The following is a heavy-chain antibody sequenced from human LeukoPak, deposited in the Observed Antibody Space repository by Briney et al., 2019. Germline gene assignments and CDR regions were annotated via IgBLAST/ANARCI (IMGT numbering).Heavy chain of an antibody. D-gene: IGHD1-26*01. CDR3: ARATYSGSYFLPVGIDY. CDR1: GYTFTSYG. J-gene: IGHJ4*02. CDR2: ISAYNGNT. Sequence: GASVKVSCKASGYTFTSYGISWVRQAPGQGLEWMGWISAYNGNTNYAQKLQGRITMTTDTSTSTAYMELSSLRSEDTAVYYCARATYSGSYFLPVGIDYWGQGTLVTVSS. V-gene: IGHV1-18*01.